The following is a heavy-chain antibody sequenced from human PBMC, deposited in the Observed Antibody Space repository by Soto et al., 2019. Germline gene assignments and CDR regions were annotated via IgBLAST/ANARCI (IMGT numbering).Heavy chain of an antibody. CDR1: GYSFRTHG. CDR3: ARDLGYCNSSGCFRNWFDP. J-gene: IGHJ5*02. D-gene: IGHD2-15*01. Sequence: QVQLVQYGAEVKTPGASVKVSCRASGYSFRTHGISWVRQAPGQGLEWMGWISTYDDKTNFPQKFQGRITMTTDASTSTAYVELRSMRSDDTAVYFCARDLGYCNSSGCFRNWFDPWGQGTLVTVSS. CDR2: ISTYDDKT. V-gene: IGHV1-18*01.